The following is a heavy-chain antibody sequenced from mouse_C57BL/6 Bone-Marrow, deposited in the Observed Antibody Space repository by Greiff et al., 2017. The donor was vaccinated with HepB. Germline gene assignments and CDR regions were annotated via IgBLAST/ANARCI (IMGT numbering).Heavy chain of an antibody. CDR1: GYTFTSYW. V-gene: IGHV1-69*01. D-gene: IGHD2-5*01. CDR2: IDPSDSYT. Sequence: VQLQQPGAELVMPGASVKLSCKASGYTFTSYWMHWVKQRPGQGLEWIGEIDPSDSYTNYNQKFKGKSTLTVDKSSSTAYMQLSSLTSEDSAVYYCAREGDYSNYGFAYWGQGTLVTVSA. J-gene: IGHJ3*01. CDR3: AREGDYSNYGFAY.